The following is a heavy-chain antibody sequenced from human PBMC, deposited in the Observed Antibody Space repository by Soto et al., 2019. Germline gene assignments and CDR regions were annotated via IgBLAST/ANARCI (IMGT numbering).Heavy chain of an antibody. CDR2: ISAYNGNT. CDR1: GYTFTGYY. J-gene: IGHJ5*02. CDR3: ARLAYCSSTSCYAVDP. V-gene: IGHV1-18*04. Sequence: GASVKVSCKASGYTFTGYYMPWVLQAPGQGLEWMGWISAYNGNTNYAQKLQGRVTMTTDTSTSTAYMELRSLRSDDTAVYYCARLAYCSSTSCYAVDPWGQGTLVTVSS. D-gene: IGHD2-2*01.